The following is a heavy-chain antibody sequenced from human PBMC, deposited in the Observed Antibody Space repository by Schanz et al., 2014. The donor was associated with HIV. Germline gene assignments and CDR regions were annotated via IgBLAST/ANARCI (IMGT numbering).Heavy chain of an antibody. CDR1: GGTFSSSA. CDR3: ARDSPVAAGTLDY. J-gene: IGHJ4*02. Sequence: QVQLVQSGAEVKKPGSSVKVSCKASGGTFSSSAFSWVRQAPGQGLEWMGGIIPLFGTSNYAQKFQGRATITADESTSTAYMELSSLRSEDTAVYYCARDSPVAAGTLDYWGQGTLVTVSS. CDR2: IIPLFGTS. D-gene: IGHD6-13*01. V-gene: IGHV1-69*01.